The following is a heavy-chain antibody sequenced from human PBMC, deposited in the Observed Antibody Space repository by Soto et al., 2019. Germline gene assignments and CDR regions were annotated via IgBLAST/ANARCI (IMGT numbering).Heavy chain of an antibody. D-gene: IGHD3-22*01. V-gene: IGHV1-24*01. CDR3: ATHPIHYYDSSGYPNGALDY. CDR1: GYTLTELS. J-gene: IGHJ4*02. CDR2: FDPEDGET. Sequence: GASVKVSGKVSGYTLTELSMHWVRQAPGKGLEWMGGFDPEDGETIYAQKFQGRVTMTEDTSTDTAYMELSSLRSEDTAVYYCATHPIHYYDSSGYPNGALDYWGQGTLVTVSS.